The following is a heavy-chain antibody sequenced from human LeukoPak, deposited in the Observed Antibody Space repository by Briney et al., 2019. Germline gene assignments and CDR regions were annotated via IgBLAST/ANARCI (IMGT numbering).Heavy chain of an antibody. D-gene: IGHD4-17*01. CDR3: ARDLTTVTTS. CDR1: GFTFSSYS. J-gene: IGHJ4*02. Sequence: PGGSLRPSCAASGFTFSSYSMNWVRQAPGKGLEWVSSISSSSSYIYYADSVKGRFTISRDNAKNSLYLQMNSLRAEDTAVYYCARDLTTVTTSWGQGTLVTVSS. CDR2: ISSSSSYI. V-gene: IGHV3-21*01.